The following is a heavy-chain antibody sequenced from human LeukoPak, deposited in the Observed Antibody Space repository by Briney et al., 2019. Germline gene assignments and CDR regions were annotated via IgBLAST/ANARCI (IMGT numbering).Heavy chain of an antibody. J-gene: IGHJ5*02. CDR2: FYYGGST. V-gene: IGHV4-59*01. CDR3: ARDSSYSGGWSRNWFDP. CDR1: GGSISSYY. D-gene: IGHD6-19*01. Sequence: SETLSLTCTVSGGSISSYYWSWIRQPPGKGLEWIGYFYYGGSTNYNPSLKSRVTISLDTSKNQFSLNLTSVTAADTAVYYCARDSSYSGGWSRNWFDPWGQGTLVTVSS.